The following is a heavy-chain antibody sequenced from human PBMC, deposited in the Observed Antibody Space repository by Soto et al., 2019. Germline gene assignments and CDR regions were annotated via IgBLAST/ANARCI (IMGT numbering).Heavy chain of an antibody. V-gene: IGHV4-59*08. Sequence: SETLSLTCTVSGGSISSYYWSWIRQPPGKGLEWIGYIYYSASTNYSPSLKSRVTISVDTSKNQFSLNLSSVTAADTAVYYCARHLPYCGGDCYSLDDWGQGTLVTV. CDR3: ARHLPYCGGDCYSLDD. D-gene: IGHD2-21*02. CDR1: GGSISSYY. CDR2: IYYSAST. J-gene: IGHJ4*02.